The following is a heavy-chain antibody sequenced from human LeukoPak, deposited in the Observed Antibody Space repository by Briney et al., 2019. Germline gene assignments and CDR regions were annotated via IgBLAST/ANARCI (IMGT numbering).Heavy chain of an antibody. Sequence: ASAKVSCKASGYTFTSYGISWVRQAPGQGLEWMGWISAYNGNTNYAQKLQGRVTMTTDTSTSTAYMELRSLRSDDTAVYYCARDRNSGSSLDIWGQGTMLTVSS. J-gene: IGHJ3*02. CDR2: ISAYNGNT. V-gene: IGHV1-18*01. CDR1: GYTFTSYG. CDR3: ARDRNSGSSLDI. D-gene: IGHD6-6*01.